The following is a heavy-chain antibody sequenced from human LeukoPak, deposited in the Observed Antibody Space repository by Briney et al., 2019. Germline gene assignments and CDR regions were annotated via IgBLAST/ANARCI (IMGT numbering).Heavy chain of an antibody. CDR2: ISSSSSNI. J-gene: IGHJ4*02. V-gene: IGHV3-21*01. D-gene: IGHD2-2*01. CDR1: GFTLSIYT. CDR3: ARVAGYCDSTSNCYSDY. Sequence: GGSLRLSCVASGFTLSIYTMNWVRQAPGKELEWVSSISSSSSNIYNADSVRGRFTISRDNAKNSLYLQMNSLRAEDTAVYYCARVAGYCDSTSNCYSDYWGQGTLVTVSS.